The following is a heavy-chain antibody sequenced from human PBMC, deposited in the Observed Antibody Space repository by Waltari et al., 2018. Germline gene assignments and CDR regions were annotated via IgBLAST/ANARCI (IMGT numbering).Heavy chain of an antibody. V-gene: IGHV3-30*04. CDR2: ISYDGSNK. Sequence: QTQLVEPVGGVVQPGRSLRPACAAPGFAFSVYDMYWSPQAPGKGLEWVAVISYDGSNKYYVDSVKGRFTISRDNSKNTLYLQMNSLRAEDTAVYYCARVGLGGWDPSYYYGMDVWGQGTTVTVSS. CDR3: ARVGLGGWDPSYYYGMDV. CDR1: GFAFSVYD. J-gene: IGHJ6*02. D-gene: IGHD6-19*01.